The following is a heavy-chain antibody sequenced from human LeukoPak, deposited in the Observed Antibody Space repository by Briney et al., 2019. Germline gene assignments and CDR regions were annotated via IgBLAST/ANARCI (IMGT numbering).Heavy chain of an antibody. Sequence: GGSLRLSCAASGFSFSNYAMSWVRQAPGKGLEWVSGINWNGGSTGYADSVKGRFTISRDNAKNSLYLQMNSLRAEDTALYYCARVRYSYGYNYYYYMDVWGKGTTVTVSS. V-gene: IGHV3-20*04. J-gene: IGHJ6*03. CDR1: GFSFSNYA. D-gene: IGHD5-18*01. CDR3: ARVRYSYGYNYYYYMDV. CDR2: INWNGGST.